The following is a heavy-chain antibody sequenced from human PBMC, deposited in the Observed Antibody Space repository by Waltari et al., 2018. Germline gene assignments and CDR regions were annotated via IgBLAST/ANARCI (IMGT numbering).Heavy chain of an antibody. CDR3: ARDPLAMVQDMYNWFDP. Sequence: QVQLQQWGAGLLKPSETLSLTCAVYGGSFSGYYWSWIRQPPGKGLEWIGEINHSGSTNYNPALKSRVTISVDTSKNQFSLKLSSVTAADTAVYYCARDPLAMVQDMYNWFDPWGQGTLVTVSS. V-gene: IGHV4-34*01. D-gene: IGHD5-18*01. J-gene: IGHJ5*02. CDR2: INHSGST. CDR1: GGSFSGYY.